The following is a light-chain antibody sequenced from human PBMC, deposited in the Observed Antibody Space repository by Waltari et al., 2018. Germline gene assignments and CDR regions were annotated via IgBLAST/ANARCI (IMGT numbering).Light chain of an antibody. J-gene: IGKJ1*01. CDR2: WAS. CDR1: QSVLYSPNNKNY. Sequence: GKSSQSVLYSPNNKNYLAWYQQKPGQPPKLLIYWASTRESGVPDRFSGSGSGTDFTLTISSLQAEDVAVYYCQQYYSTPWAFGQGTKVEIK. CDR3: QQYYSTPWA. V-gene: IGKV4-1*01.